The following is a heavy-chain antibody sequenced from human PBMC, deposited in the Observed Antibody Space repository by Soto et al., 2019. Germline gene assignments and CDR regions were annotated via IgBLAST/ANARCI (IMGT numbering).Heavy chain of an antibody. J-gene: IGHJ4*02. D-gene: IGHD3-16*01. CDR2: ISSNGGRT. CDR3: VKGLATGWGRHFEA. V-gene: IGHV3-64D*08. Sequence: GGSLRLSCSTSGFTLSTYAMHWVRLAPGKGLEYVSSISSNGGRTYYADSVKGRFSVSRDNSKSNLFLQMSSLRPDDTAVYYCVKGLATGWGRHFEAWGQGTLVTVSS. CDR1: GFTLSTYA.